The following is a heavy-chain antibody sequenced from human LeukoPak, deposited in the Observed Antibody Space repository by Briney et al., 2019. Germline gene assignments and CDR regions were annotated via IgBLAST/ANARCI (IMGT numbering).Heavy chain of an antibody. D-gene: IGHD1-1*01. V-gene: IGHV1-46*01. Sequence: ASVTVSCTASGYTFTIYYMHWVRQAPGQGLEWMGIINPSGGSTSYAQKFQGRVTMTRDTSTSTVYMELSSLRSEDTAVYYCAQGWNDDIDYWGQGTLVTVSS. J-gene: IGHJ4*02. CDR2: INPSGGST. CDR3: AQGWNDDIDY. CDR1: GYTFTIYY.